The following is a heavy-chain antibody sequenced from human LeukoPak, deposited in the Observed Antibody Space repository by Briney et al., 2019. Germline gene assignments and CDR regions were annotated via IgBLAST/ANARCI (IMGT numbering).Heavy chain of an antibody. D-gene: IGHD6-19*01. CDR1: GYTFTSYG. CDR2: INPNSGGT. Sequence: ASVKVSCKASGYTFTSYGISWVRQAPGQGLEWMGWINPNSGGTNYAQKFQGRVTMTRDTSISTAYMELSRLRSDDTAVYYCAYSSGWYGVLFDYWGQGTLVTVSS. CDR3: AYSSGWYGVLFDY. V-gene: IGHV1-2*02. J-gene: IGHJ4*02.